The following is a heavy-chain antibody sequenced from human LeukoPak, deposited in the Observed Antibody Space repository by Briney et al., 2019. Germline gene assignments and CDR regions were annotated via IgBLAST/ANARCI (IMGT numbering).Heavy chain of an antibody. D-gene: IGHD4-17*01. V-gene: IGHV3-7*01. CDR1: GFMFSNYW. CDR3: VREYDDYTRWEDR. CDR2: IKTDGSEI. J-gene: IGHJ5*02. Sequence: HPGGSLRLSCAASGFMFSNYWMSWVRQAPGKGLEWVANIKTDGSEINYVDSVKGRFTISRDNAKKSLYLQMNSLRVEDTAVYYCVREYDDYTRWEDRWGQGTLVTVSS.